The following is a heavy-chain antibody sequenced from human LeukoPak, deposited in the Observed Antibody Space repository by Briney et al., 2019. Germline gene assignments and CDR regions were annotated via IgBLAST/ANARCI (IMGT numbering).Heavy chain of an antibody. CDR1: GYTFTYRY. CDR2: ITPFNGNT. J-gene: IGHJ3*02. V-gene: IGHV1-45*02. D-gene: IGHD4-17*01. CDR3: ARTTADAFDI. Sequence: ASVKVSCKASGYTFTYRYLHWVRQAPGQALEWMGWITPFNGNTNYAQKFQDRATITRDRSMSTAYMELSSLRSEDTAMYYCARTTADAFDIWGQGTMVTVSS.